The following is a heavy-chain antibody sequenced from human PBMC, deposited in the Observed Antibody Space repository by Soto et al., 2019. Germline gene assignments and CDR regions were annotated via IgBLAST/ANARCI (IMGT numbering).Heavy chain of an antibody. Sequence: SETLSLTCAVSGGSISSGGYSWSWIRQPPGKGLEWIGYIYHSGSTYYNPSLKSRVTISADRSKNQFSLNLNSVTAADTAVYYCARDASGTGNYFADWGQGTLVTVSS. D-gene: IGHD3-10*01. CDR1: GGSISSGGYS. V-gene: IGHV4-30-2*01. CDR2: IYHSGST. J-gene: IGHJ4*02. CDR3: ARDASGTGNYFAD.